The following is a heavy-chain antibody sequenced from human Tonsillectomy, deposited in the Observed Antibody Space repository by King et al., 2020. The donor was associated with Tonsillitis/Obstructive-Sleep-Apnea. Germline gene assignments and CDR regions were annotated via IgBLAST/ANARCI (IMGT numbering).Heavy chain of an antibody. CDR2: ISSGSNTI. J-gene: IGHJ4*02. V-gene: IGHV3-48*02. CDR1: GFTFSTYG. CDR3: ARPGRWGCRGGSCYYFDY. D-gene: IGHD2-15*01. Sequence: VQLVQSGGGLVQPGGCLRLSCAASGFTFSTYGFNWVRQAPGNGLEWISYISSGSNTIYYADSVKGQFTISRANAKNSLYLQMNSLRDEDTAVYYWARPGRWGCRGGSCYYFDYWGQGALVTVSS.